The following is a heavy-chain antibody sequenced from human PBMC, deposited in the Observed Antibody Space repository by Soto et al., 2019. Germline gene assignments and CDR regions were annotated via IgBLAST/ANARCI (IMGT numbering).Heavy chain of an antibody. CDR3: ARSRTTGYCSSTSCYGGDLDY. D-gene: IGHD2-2*01. Sequence: PSETLSLTCTVSGGSISSGGYYWSWIRQHPGKGLEWIGYIYYSGSTYYNPSLKSRVTISVDTSKNQFSLKLSSVTAADTAVYYCARSRTTGYCSSTSCYGGDLDYWGQGTLVTVSS. CDR1: GGSISSGGYY. CDR2: IYYSGST. V-gene: IGHV4-31*03. J-gene: IGHJ4*02.